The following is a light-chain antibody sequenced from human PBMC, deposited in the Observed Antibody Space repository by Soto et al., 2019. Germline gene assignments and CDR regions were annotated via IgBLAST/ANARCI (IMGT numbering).Light chain of an antibody. J-gene: IGKJ5*01. Sequence: IQLTQSPSSLSASVGDRVTITCRASQGISNYLAWYQQKPGKTPRLLIYGATTLQSGVPSRFSGSGSGTDFAITISSLQPEDFTTYYCQQLKSYVTFGQGTRLEIK. CDR2: GAT. V-gene: IGKV1-9*01. CDR1: QGISNY. CDR3: QQLKSYVT.